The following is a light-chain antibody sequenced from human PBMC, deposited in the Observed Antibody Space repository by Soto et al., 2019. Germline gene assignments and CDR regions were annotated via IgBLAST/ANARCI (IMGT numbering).Light chain of an antibody. V-gene: IGLV1-47*01. CDR3: AAWDDSLSARYVV. CDR2: RNN. Sequence: QSVLTQPPSASGTPGQRVTISCSGSSSNIGSNYVYWYQQLPGTAPKLLIYRNNQRPSGVPDRFSGSKSGTSASLAISGLRSEDEADYYCAAWDDSLSARYVVFGGGTQLTVL. CDR1: SSNIGSNY. J-gene: IGLJ2*01.